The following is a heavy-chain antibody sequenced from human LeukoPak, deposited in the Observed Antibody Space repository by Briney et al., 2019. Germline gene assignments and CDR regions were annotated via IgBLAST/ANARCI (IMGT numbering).Heavy chain of an antibody. CDR1: GGSISSGSYY. Sequence: PSETLSLTCTVSGGSISSGSYYWSWSRQPAGKGLEWIGLIYTSGSTNYNPSLKSRVTISVDTSKNQFSLKLSSVTAADTAVYYCARSFTYPRGYFDYWGQGTLVTVSS. V-gene: IGHV4-61*02. CDR3: ARSFTYPRGYFDY. CDR2: IYTSGST. J-gene: IGHJ4*02.